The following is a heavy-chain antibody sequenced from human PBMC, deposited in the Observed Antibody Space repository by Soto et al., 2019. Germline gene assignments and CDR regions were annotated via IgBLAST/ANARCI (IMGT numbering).Heavy chain of an antibody. CDR2: INHSGST. CDR3: ARGLSESTDYDILTGSTSRYYFDY. J-gene: IGHJ4*02. Sequence: SETLSLTCAVYGGSFSGYYWSWIRQPPGKGLEWIGEINHSGSTNYNPSLKSRVTISVDTSKNQFSLKLSSVTAADTAVYYCARGLSESTDYDILTGSTSRYYFDYWGQGTLVTVSS. CDR1: GGSFSGYY. D-gene: IGHD3-9*01. V-gene: IGHV4-34*01.